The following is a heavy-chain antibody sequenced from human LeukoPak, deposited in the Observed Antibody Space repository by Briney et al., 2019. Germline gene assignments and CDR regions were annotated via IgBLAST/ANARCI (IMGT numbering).Heavy chain of an antibody. CDR3: ARDLRENLGLFDY. Sequence: PGGSLRLSCAASGFTVSSNYMSWVRQAPGKGLVWVSVIYSGGSTYYADSVKGRFTISRDNSKNTLYLQMNSLRAEDTAVYYCARDLRENLGLFDYWGQGTLVTVSS. CDR1: GFTVSSNY. CDR2: IYSGGST. V-gene: IGHV3-66*01. J-gene: IGHJ4*02.